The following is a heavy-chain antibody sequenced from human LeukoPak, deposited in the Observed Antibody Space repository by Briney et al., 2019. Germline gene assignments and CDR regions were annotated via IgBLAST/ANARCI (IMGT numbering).Heavy chain of an antibody. Sequence: GGSLRLSCATSGFSFSSTSLNWVRQAPGKGLQYVSSIDTSSYTYYAESVKGRFTISRDNAKNSLYLQMNSLRAEDTSVYYCETESSGALDYWGQGTLVTVSS. D-gene: IGHD1-26*01. CDR1: GFSFSSTS. CDR2: IDTSSYT. V-gene: IGHV3-21*01. CDR3: ETESSGALDY. J-gene: IGHJ4*02.